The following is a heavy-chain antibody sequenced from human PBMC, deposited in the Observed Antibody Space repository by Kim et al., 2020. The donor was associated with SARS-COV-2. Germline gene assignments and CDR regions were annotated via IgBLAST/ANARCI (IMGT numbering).Heavy chain of an antibody. CDR2: IYYSGST. J-gene: IGHJ6*02. D-gene: IGHD3-9*01. CDR3: ARDRESYDILTGYYYYYGMDV. CDR1: GGSISSYY. Sequence: SETLSLTCTVSGGSISSYYWSWIRQPPGKGLEWIGYIYYSGSTNYNPSLKSRVTISVDTSKNQFSLELSSVTATDTAVYYCARDRESYDILTGYYYYYGMDVWGQGTTVTVS. V-gene: IGHV4-59*01.